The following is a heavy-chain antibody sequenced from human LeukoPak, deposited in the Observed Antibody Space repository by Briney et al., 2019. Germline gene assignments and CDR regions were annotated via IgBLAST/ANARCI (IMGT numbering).Heavy chain of an antibody. CDR2: MNPNSGNT. V-gene: IGHV1-8*01. CDR1: GYTFTSYD. CDR3: AIRYGSGEKYYYYYYMDV. J-gene: IGHJ6*03. D-gene: IGHD3-10*01. Sequence: ASVKVSCKASGYTFTSYDINWVRQATGQGLEWMGWMNPNSGNTGYAQKFQGRVTMTKNTSISTAYMELSSLRSEDTAVYYCAIRYGSGEKYYYYYYMDVWGKGTTVTVSS.